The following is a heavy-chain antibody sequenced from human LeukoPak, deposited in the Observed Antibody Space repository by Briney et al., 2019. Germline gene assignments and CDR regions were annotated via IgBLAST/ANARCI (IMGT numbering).Heavy chain of an antibody. J-gene: IGHJ4*02. CDR3: ARDQADTAMVTSYYFDY. CDR2: MNPNSGNT. V-gene: IGHV1-8*03. CDR1: GYTFTSYD. Sequence: GASVKVSCKASGYTFTSYDINWVRQATGQGLEWMGWMNPNSGNTGYAQKFQGRVTITRNTSISTAYMELSSLRSEDTAVYYCARDQADTAMVTSYYFDYWGQGTLVTVSS. D-gene: IGHD5-18*01.